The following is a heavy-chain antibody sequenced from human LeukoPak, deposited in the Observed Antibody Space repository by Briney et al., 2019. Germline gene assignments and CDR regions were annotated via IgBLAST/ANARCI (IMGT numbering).Heavy chain of an antibody. CDR1: GFTFSSYA. CDR2: ISYDGSNK. Sequence: PGGSLRLSCAASGFTFSSYAMHWVRQAPGKGLEWVAVISYDGSNKYYADSVKGRFTISRDNSKNTLYLQMNSLRAEDTAVYYCARDSVGATNYFDYWGQGTLVTVS. V-gene: IGHV3-30-3*01. J-gene: IGHJ4*02. CDR3: ARDSVGATNYFDY. D-gene: IGHD1-26*01.